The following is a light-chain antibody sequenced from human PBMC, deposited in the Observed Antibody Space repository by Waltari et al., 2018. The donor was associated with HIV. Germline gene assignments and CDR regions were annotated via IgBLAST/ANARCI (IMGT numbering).Light chain of an antibody. J-gene: IGLJ3*02. CDR1: SSNIGSNY. Sequence: QSVLTQPPSASGTPGQRVTISCSGSSSNIGSNYVYWYQHLPGTAPKLLIYMNNQRPSGVPDRCSGSKSGTSAALASSGLRSEDEADYYCAAWDASLSAWVFGGGTKLTVL. CDR3: AAWDASLSAWV. V-gene: IGLV1-47*01. CDR2: MNN.